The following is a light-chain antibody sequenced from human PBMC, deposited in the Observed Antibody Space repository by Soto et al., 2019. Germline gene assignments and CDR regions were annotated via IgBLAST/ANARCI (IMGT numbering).Light chain of an antibody. CDR3: GTWDSSLSAGGV. V-gene: IGLV1-51*01. CDR2: DNN. J-gene: IGLJ2*01. CDR1: SSNIGNNY. Sequence: QSVLTQPPSVSAAPGQTVTISCSGSSSNIGNNYVSWYQQLPGTAPKLLIYDNNKRPSGIPDRFSGSKSGTSATLGITGLQTGDEADYYCGTWDSSLSAGGVFGGGTKLTGL.